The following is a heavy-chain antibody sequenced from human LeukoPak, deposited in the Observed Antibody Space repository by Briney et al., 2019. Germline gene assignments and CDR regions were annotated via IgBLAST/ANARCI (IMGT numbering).Heavy chain of an antibody. Sequence: SETLSLTCTASGASISNYYWTWIRQPAGEGLEWIGRIYSSGNTNYNPSLKSRVTMSLDTSKNQFSLRLSSVTAADTAVYYCARARGGGGSYGHFDYWGQGTLVTVSS. V-gene: IGHV4-4*07. CDR1: GASISNYY. D-gene: IGHD2-21*02. CDR2: IYSSGNT. CDR3: ARARGGGGSYGHFDY. J-gene: IGHJ4*02.